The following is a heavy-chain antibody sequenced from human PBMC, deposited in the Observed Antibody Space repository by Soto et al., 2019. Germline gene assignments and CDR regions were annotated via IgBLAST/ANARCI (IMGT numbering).Heavy chain of an antibody. CDR2: IKEDGSAV. CDR1: GITFSHSW. J-gene: IGHJ4*02. V-gene: IGHV3-7*01. CDR3: TTDRGYLTFDH. Sequence: GGSLRLSCVVSGITFSHSWLNWVRQAPGKGLEWVANIKEDGSAVYYVDSVQGRFTISRDNAKNSLYLQMNSLRAEDTAVYYCTTDRGYLTFDHWGRGT. D-gene: IGHD3-22*01.